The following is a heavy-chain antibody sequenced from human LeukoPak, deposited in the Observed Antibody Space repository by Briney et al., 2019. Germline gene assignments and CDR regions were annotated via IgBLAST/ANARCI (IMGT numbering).Heavy chain of an antibody. V-gene: IGHV4-34*01. CDR2: INHSGST. J-gene: IGHJ4*02. CDR3: ARGRWLQPFDY. CDR1: GGSISSYY. Sequence: SETLSLTCTVSGGSISSYYWSWIRQPPGKGLEWIGEINHSGSTNYNPSLKSRVTISVDTSKNQFSLKLSSVTAADTAVYYCARGRWLQPFDYWGQGTLVTVSS. D-gene: IGHD5-24*01.